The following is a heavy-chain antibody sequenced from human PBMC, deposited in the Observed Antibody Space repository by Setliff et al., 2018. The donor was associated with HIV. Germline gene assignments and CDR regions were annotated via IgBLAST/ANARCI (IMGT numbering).Heavy chain of an antibody. CDR3: AMSMTTYPVSRAFDI. CDR2: INAGNGNT. V-gene: IGHV1-3*03. CDR1: GYTFTNYA. J-gene: IGHJ3*02. D-gene: IGHD4-4*01. Sequence: ASVKVSCKASGYTFTNYAIHWVRQAPGQRLEWMGWINAGNGNTKYSQEFQDRVTITRDTSASTAYMELSSLRSEDTAVYYCAMSMTTYPVSRAFDIWGQGTMVTVSS.